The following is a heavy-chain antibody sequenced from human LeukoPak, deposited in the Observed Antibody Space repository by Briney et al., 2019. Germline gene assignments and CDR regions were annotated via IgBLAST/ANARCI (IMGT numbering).Heavy chain of an antibody. Sequence: PGTFLRLSCTASGFAFSVFDMHWVRQAPGKGLEWVAVTSIDGNIRYYADSVKGRFIISIDNSKNTLYLQMNSLRPDDAAVYYCARDPFHGGPDVRDIWGQGTTVTVSS. J-gene: IGHJ3*02. CDR2: TSIDGNIR. D-gene: IGHD2-15*01. CDR1: GFAFSVFD. CDR3: ARDPFHGGPDVRDI. V-gene: IGHV3-30-3*01.